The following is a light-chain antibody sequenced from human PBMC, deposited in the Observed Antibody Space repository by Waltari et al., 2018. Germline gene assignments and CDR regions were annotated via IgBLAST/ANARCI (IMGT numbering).Light chain of an antibody. CDR1: SSDVGGYNY. CDR3: SSYTSSSTLL. CDR2: DVS. J-gene: IGLJ2*01. V-gene: IGLV2-14*03. Sequence: QSALTQPASVSGSPGQSITISCTGTSSDVGGYNYGSGYQQHPGKAPKLMIYDVSKRPSGVSNRFSGSKSGNTASLTISGLQAEDEADYYCSSYTSSSTLLVGGGTKLTVL.